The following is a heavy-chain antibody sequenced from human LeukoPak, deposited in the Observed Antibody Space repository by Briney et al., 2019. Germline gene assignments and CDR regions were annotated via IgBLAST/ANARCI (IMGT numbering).Heavy chain of an antibody. J-gene: IGHJ2*01. Sequence: SETLSLTCTVSGGSISSYYWSWIRQPPGKGLEWIGYIYYSGSTNYNPSLKSRVTISLDTSKNQFSLKLSSVTAADTAVYYCARDPYSSGHFDLWGRGTLVTVSS. D-gene: IGHD6-19*01. V-gene: IGHV4-59*01. CDR3: ARDPYSSGHFDL. CDR2: IYYSGST. CDR1: GGSISSYY.